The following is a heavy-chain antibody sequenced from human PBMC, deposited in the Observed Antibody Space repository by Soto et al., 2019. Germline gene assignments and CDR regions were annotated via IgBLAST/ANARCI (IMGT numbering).Heavy chain of an antibody. CDR1: GGSISSSSYY. D-gene: IGHD3-9*01. Sequence: QLQLQESGPGLVKPSETLSLTCTVSGGSISSSSYYWGWIRQPPGKGLEWIGSIYYSGSTYYNPTLKSRVTISGDTAKNQFSLKLSSVTAADTAVYYCARRGFPPRYFDDWGQGTLVTVSS. CDR3: ARRGFPPRYFDD. J-gene: IGHJ4*02. CDR2: IYYSGST. V-gene: IGHV4-39*01.